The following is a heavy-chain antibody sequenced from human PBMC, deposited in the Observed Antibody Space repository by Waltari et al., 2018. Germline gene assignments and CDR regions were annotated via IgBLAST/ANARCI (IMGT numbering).Heavy chain of an antibody. J-gene: IGHJ4*02. D-gene: IGHD3-10*01. CDR3: AREVMVQGVMAGFDY. Sequence: QVQLVQSGAEVTKPGSSVKVSCKASGGTFSSYAISWVRQAPGQGLEWMGGIIPIFGTANYAQKFQGRVTITTDESTSTAYMELSSLRSEDTAVYYCAREVMVQGVMAGFDYWGQGTLVTVSS. CDR1: GGTFSSYA. V-gene: IGHV1-69*05. CDR2: IIPIFGTA.